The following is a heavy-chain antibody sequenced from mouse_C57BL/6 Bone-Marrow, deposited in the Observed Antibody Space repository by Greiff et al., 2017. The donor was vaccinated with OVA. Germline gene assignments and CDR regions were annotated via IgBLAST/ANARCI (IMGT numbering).Heavy chain of an antibody. V-gene: IGHV1-82*01. CDR3: AGHYYGNGGDAMDY. Sequence: QVQLKQSGPELVKPGASVKISCKASGYAFSSSWMNWVKQRPGKGLEWIGRIYPGDGDTNYNGKFKGKATLTADKSSSTAYMQLSSLTTEDSAVYCCAGHYYGNGGDAMDYWGQGTSVTVSS. D-gene: IGHD2-1*01. J-gene: IGHJ4*01. CDR1: GYAFSSSW. CDR2: IYPGDGDT.